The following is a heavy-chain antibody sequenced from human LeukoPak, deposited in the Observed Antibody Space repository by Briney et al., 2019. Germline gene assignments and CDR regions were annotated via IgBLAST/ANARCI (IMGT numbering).Heavy chain of an antibody. CDR2: ILYDGSNK. D-gene: IGHD3-22*01. J-gene: IGHJ4*02. CDR1: GFSFSSYG. CDR3: AKAYYYDSSGYYPADY. V-gene: IGHV3-30*18. Sequence: GKSLRLSCAASGFSFSSYGMHWVRQAPGKGLEWVAVILYDGSNKYYADSVKGRFTISRDNFKNTLYLQMNSLRAEDTAVYYCAKAYYYDSSGYYPADYWGQGTLVTVSS.